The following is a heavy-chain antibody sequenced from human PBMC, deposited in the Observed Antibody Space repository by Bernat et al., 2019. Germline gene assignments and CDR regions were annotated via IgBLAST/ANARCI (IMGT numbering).Heavy chain of an antibody. J-gene: IGHJ4*02. Sequence: QVQLVESGGGVVQPGRSLRLSCAASGFTFSSYAMHWVRQAPGKGLEWVAVISYDGSNKYYADSVKGRFTISRDNSKNTLYLQMNSLRAEDTAVYYCARDRTETTVTTCDYWGQGTLDTVSS. CDR3: ARDRTETTVTTCDY. CDR1: GFTFSSYA. CDR2: ISYDGSNK. V-gene: IGHV3-30-3*01. D-gene: IGHD4-17*01.